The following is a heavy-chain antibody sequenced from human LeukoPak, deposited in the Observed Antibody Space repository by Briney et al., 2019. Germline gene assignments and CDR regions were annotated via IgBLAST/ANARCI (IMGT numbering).Heavy chain of an antibody. CDR3: TKNYYDSGDYYYFDY. Sequence: VSVKVSCKASGYTFSGYYMHWVRQAPGQELEWMGWINPNSGGTYYAQKFQGRVTMTRDTSISTAYMELSRLRSDDTAVYYCTKNYYDSGDYYYFDYWGQGTLVTVSS. J-gene: IGHJ4*02. CDR1: GYTFSGYY. V-gene: IGHV1-2*02. D-gene: IGHD3-22*01. CDR2: INPNSGGT.